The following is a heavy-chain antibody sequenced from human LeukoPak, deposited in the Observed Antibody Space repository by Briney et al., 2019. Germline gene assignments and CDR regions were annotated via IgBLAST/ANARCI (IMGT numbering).Heavy chain of an antibody. D-gene: IGHD3-10*01. CDR1: GFTFSSHL. V-gene: IGHV3-74*01. J-gene: IGHJ6*02. Sequence: PGGSLRLSCAASGFTFSSHLMYWVRQAPGKGPVWVSGIKSDGTSTNYAASVKGRFTISRDDAKNTLYLQMNSLRAEDTAVYYCARDDPYGSGSYYTDYGMDVWGQGTTVTVSS. CDR2: IKSDGTST. CDR3: ARDDPYGSGSYYTDYGMDV.